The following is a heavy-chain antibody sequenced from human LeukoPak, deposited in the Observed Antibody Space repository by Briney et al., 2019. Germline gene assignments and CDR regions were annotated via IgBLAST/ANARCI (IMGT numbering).Heavy chain of an antibody. CDR1: GYTFTGYY. Sequence: ASVKVSCKASGYTFTGYYMHWVRQAPGQGLEWMVWINPNSGGTNYAQKFQGRVTMTRDTSISTAYMELSRLRSDDTAVYYCASRYCSSTSCPEPTGFDPWGQGTLVTVSS. J-gene: IGHJ5*02. CDR3: ASRYCSSTSCPEPTGFDP. D-gene: IGHD2-2*01. V-gene: IGHV1-2*02. CDR2: INPNSGGT.